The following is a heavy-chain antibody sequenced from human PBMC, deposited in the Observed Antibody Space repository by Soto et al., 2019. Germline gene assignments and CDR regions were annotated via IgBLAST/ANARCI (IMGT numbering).Heavy chain of an antibody. CDR3: ARVERGTATTVVDAFDI. D-gene: IGHD1-1*01. CDR1: GGSVNSGNYY. CDR2: MSHSGGT. Sequence: QVQLQQWGAGLLKPSETLSLTCAVYGGSVNSGNYYWSWIRQPPGKGLEWIGEMSHSGGTHFNPSLKSRVTISVDTSKNPFSLKMSSVTAADTALYYCARVERGTATTVVDAFDIWGPGTLATVSS. V-gene: IGHV4-34*01. J-gene: IGHJ3*02.